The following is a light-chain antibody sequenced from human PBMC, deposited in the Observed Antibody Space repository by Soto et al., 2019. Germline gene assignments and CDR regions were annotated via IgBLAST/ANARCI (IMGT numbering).Light chain of an antibody. Sequence: QSALTQPASVSGSPGQSITISCTGTSSDIGTYDYVSWYQQYPGKAPKLMIYEVTNRPSGISNRFSGSKSGNTASLTISGLQAEDDADYFCSSYSSTSAYVVFGGGTKVTVL. CDR3: SSYSSTSAYVV. CDR2: EVT. CDR1: SSDIGTYDY. J-gene: IGLJ2*01. V-gene: IGLV2-14*01.